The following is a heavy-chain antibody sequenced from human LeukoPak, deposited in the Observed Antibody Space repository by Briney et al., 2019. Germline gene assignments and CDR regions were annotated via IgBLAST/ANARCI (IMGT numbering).Heavy chain of an antibody. D-gene: IGHD6-13*01. CDR2: IYHSGST. CDR3: VRDIAAAGGFDY. J-gene: IGHJ4*02. CDR1: GGSISSSNW. Sequence: SETLSLTCAVSGGSISSSNWWSWVRQPPGKGLEWIGEIYHSGSTNYNPSLKSRVTIPVDKSKNQFSLKLSSVTAADTAVYYCVRDIAAAGGFDYWGQGTLVTVSS. V-gene: IGHV4-4*02.